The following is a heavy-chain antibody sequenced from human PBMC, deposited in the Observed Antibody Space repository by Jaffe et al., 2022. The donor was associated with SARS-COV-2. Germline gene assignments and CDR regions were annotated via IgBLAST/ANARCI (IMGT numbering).Heavy chain of an antibody. Sequence: EVQLLESGGGLVQPGGSLRLSCAASGFTFSSYAMSWVRQAPGKGLEWVSAISGSGGSTYYADSVKGRFTISRDNSKNTLYLQMNSLRAEDTAVYYCAKRGRGYYDSSGPFDYWGQGTLVTVSS. V-gene: IGHV3-23*01. D-gene: IGHD3-22*01. CDR3: AKRGRGYYDSSGPFDY. J-gene: IGHJ4*02. CDR1: GFTFSSYA. CDR2: ISGSGGST.